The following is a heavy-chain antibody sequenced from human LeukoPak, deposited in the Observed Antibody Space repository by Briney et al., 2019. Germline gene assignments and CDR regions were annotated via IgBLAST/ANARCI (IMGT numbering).Heavy chain of an antibody. CDR3: AKEGYCSSTSCSDFDY. J-gene: IGHJ4*02. CDR2: ISYDGTNK. D-gene: IGHD2-2*01. CDR1: GFTFSNYA. Sequence: GGSLRLSCAASGFTFSNYAMHWVRQAPGKGLEWVAVISYDGTNKYYADSVKGRFTISRDNSKNTLYLQMDSLRAEDTAVYYCAKEGYCSSTSCSDFDYWGQGTLVTVSS. V-gene: IGHV3-30-3*01.